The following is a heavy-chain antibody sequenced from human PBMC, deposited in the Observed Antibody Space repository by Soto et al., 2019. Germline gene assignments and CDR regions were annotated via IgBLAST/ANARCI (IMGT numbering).Heavy chain of an antibody. V-gene: IGHV1-8*01. CDR3: ARGAYSSGGISNFDY. D-gene: IGHD2-15*01. Sequence: ASVKVSCKASGYTFTSSDINWVRQATGQGLEWMGWMNPNSGNTGYAQNFQGRVTMTRNTSITTAYMELSSLRSEDTAVYYCARGAYSSGGISNFDYWGQGTLVTVSS. J-gene: IGHJ4*02. CDR1: GYTFTSSD. CDR2: MNPNSGNT.